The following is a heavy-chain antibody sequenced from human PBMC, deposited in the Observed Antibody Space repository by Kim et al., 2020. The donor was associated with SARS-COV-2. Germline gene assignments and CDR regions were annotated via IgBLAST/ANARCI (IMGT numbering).Heavy chain of an antibody. CDR3: ARALPPIAAPGPTTCFDP. J-gene: IGHJ5*02. CDR1: GYTFTDYY. D-gene: IGHD6-13*01. Sequence: ASVKVSCKASGYTFTDYYMHWVRQAPGQGLEWMGWINSNSGGTNYAQKFQGRVTMTRDTSISTAYMEVSRLRSDDTAVYYCARALPPIAAPGPTTCFDPWGQGTLVTVSS. CDR2: INSNSGGT. V-gene: IGHV1-2*02.